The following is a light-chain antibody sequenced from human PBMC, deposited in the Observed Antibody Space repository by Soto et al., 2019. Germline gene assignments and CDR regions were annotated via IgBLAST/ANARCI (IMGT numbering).Light chain of an antibody. CDR3: QSYDSSLSGWV. V-gene: IGLV1-40*01. CDR2: GNS. J-gene: IGLJ1*01. Sequence: QSVLTQPPSVFGAPGQRVTISCTGSSSNIGAGYDVHWYQQLPGTAPKLLIYGNSNRPSGVPDRFSGSKSGTSASLAITGLQAEDEADYYCQSYDSSLSGWVFGTGTELTVL. CDR1: SSNIGAGYD.